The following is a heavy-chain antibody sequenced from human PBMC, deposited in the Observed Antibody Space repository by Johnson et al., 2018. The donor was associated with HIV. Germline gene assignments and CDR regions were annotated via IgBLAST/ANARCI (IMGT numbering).Heavy chain of an antibody. D-gene: IGHD2-8*01. Sequence: QVQLVESGGGVVQPGRSLRLSCAASGFTFSTYGMHWVRQAPGKGLEWVAVMWYAGSNKYYADSVKGRFTISRDNAKNSLYLQMNSLRDEDTAVDYCASWGMLYDAFDILGQGTMVTVAS. V-gene: IGHV3-33*03. CDR3: ASWGMLYDAFDI. CDR2: MWYAGSNK. CDR1: GFTFSTYG. J-gene: IGHJ3*02.